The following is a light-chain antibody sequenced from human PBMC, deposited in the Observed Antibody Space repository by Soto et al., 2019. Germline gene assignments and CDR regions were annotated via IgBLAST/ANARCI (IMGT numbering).Light chain of an antibody. CDR1: QSVLYXSNNKNY. CDR3: QQYYSSPSIT. J-gene: IGKJ5*01. CDR2: WAS. V-gene: IGKV4-1*01. Sequence: DIVMTXSPDSLXXSLGERATIXXXXSQSVLYXSNNKNYLSWYQQKPGQPPKLLIYWASIRESGVPDRFSGSGSGTDFTLTISSLQAEDVAVYYCQQYYSSPSITFGQGTRLEIK.